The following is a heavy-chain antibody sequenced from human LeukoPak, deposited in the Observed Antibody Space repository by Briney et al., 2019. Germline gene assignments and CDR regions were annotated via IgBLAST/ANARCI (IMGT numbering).Heavy chain of an antibody. CDR1: GFTFSSYG. CDR2: ISYDGSNK. J-gene: IGHJ4*02. V-gene: IGHV3-30*18. D-gene: IGHD1-26*01. Sequence: SGRSLRLSCAASGFTFSSYGMHWVRQAPGKGLEWVAVISYDGSNKYYADSVKGRFTISRDNSKNTLYLQMNSLRAEDTAVYYCAKDGVGANDYWGQGTLVTVSS. CDR3: AKDGVGANDY.